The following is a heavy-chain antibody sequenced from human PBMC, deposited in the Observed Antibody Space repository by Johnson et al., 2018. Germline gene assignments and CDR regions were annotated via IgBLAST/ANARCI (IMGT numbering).Heavy chain of an antibody. CDR3: AREPDAFDI. V-gene: IGHV3-48*02. J-gene: IGHJ3*02. CDR1: GFTFSSYS. CDR2: ISSSSSTI. Sequence: VQLVQAGGGLVQPGGSLRLSCAASGFTFSSYSMNWVRQAPGKGLEWVSYISSSSSTIYYADSVKGRFTISRDNAKNSLYPKMNSLRDEDTAVYYCAREPDAFDIWGQGTMVTVSS.